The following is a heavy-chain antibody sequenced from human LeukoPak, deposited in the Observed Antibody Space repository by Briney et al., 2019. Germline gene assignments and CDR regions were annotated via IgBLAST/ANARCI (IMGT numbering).Heavy chain of an antibody. V-gene: IGHV3-30*04. Sequence: RRGTLRLSSAASGFTFSSYAMPRVPEAAGNRLKALAGISYDGSNEYYADTVNCRSTVSRDNGKISLNLQRNSLRSEDSATYYCAKGPSYQYDSGGYYYKFESWGQGTLVTVSS. CDR2: ISYDGSNE. J-gene: IGHJ4*02. D-gene: IGHD3-22*01. CDR3: AKGPSYQYDSGGYYYKFES. CDR1: GFTFSSYA.